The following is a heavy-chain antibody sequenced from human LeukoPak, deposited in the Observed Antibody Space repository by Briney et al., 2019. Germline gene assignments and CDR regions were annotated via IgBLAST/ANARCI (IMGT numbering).Heavy chain of an antibody. CDR3: ARREVGATLGD. CDR1: GLTFSTYS. Sequence: PGGSLRLSSAASGLTFSTYSMDWVRQAPGKGLEWVSSISSGGSYIYYADSVKGRFTISRDNAKNSLYLQMNSLRAEDTAVYYCARREVGATLGDWGQGTLVTVSS. J-gene: IGHJ4*02. V-gene: IGHV3-21*01. D-gene: IGHD1-26*01. CDR2: ISSGGSYI.